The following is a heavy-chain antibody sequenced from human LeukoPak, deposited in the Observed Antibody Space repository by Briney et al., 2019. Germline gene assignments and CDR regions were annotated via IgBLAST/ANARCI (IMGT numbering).Heavy chain of an antibody. V-gene: IGHV1-2*02. CDR1: GYIFTGYY. Sequence: ASVKVSCKASGYIFTGYYMHWVRQAPGQGLEWMGWINPNSGGTNYAQKFQGRVTMTRDTSISTAYMELSRLRSDDTAVYYCARVTRDGYINGVVSPFDYWGQGTLVTVSS. CDR3: ARVTRDGYINGVVSPFDY. D-gene: IGHD5-24*01. CDR2: INPNSGGT. J-gene: IGHJ4*02.